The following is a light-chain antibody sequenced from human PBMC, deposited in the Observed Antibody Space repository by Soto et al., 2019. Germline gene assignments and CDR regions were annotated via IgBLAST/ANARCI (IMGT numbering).Light chain of an antibody. V-gene: IGKV3-20*01. CDR2: DAS. CDR3: QQYAISPWT. J-gene: IGKJ1*01. Sequence: IVLTQSPGTLSLSPGERATLSCRASENVASNYLAWYQQKPGQAPRLLIFDASSRATDIPDTFSGSGSGTDFTRIIARLEPEDFAVYHCQQYAISPWTFGQGTKVEV. CDR1: ENVASNY.